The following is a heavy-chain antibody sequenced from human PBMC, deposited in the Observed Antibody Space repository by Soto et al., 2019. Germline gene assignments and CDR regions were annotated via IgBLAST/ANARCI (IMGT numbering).Heavy chain of an antibody. V-gene: IGHV6-1*01. CDR3: ARSLGYSSGWYPNWFDP. CDR1: GDSVSSNSAA. CDR2: TYYRSKWYN. J-gene: IGHJ5*02. D-gene: IGHD6-19*01. Sequence: SQTLSLPCAISGDSVSSNSAAWNWIRQSPSRGLEWLGRTYYRSKWYNDYAVSVKSRITINPDTSKNQFSLQLNSVTPEDTAVYYCARSLGYSSGWYPNWFDPWGQGTLVTVSS.